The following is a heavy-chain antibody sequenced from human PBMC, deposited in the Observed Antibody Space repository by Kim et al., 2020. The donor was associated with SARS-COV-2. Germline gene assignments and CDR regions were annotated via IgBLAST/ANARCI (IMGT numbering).Heavy chain of an antibody. D-gene: IGHD2-8*02. Sequence: NIKYSQHFQCRGTLTWDTSANTAYMELSSLRSEDTAVYFCARDLRHTGFDFWGQGTLVTVSS. CDR3: ARDLRHTGFDF. V-gene: IGHV1-3*01. CDR2: NI. J-gene: IGHJ4*02.